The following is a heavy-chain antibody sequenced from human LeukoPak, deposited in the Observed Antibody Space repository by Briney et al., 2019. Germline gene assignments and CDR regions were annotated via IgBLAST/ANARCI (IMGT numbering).Heavy chain of an antibody. D-gene: IGHD1-14*01. Sequence: GGSLRLSRAASGFTFSSYSMNWVRQAPGKGLEWVSSISSSSSYIYYADSVKGRFTISRDNAKNSLYLQMNSLRAEDTAVYYCARLTRQYYFDYWGQGTLVTVSS. CDR1: GFTFSSYS. CDR2: ISSSSSYI. CDR3: ARLTRQYYFDY. J-gene: IGHJ4*02. V-gene: IGHV3-21*01.